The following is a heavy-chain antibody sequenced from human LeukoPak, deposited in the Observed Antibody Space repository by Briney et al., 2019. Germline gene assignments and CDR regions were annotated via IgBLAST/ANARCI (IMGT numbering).Heavy chain of an antibody. CDR1: GFTFSSYW. CDR3: ASPGNGGNSRTRALEY. CDR2: IKEDGSDK. Sequence: GGSLRLSCTVSGFTFSSYWMSWVRQAPGRGLEWVANIKEDGSDKQYVDSVQGRFTISRDNAENSLYLQMNSLRAEDTAVYYCASPGNGGNSRTRALEYWGQGTLVTVSS. V-gene: IGHV3-7*01. D-gene: IGHD4-23*01. J-gene: IGHJ4*02.